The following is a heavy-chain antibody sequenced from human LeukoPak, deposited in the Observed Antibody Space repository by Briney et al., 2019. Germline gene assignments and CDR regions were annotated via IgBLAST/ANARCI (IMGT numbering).Heavy chain of an antibody. Sequence: SETLSLTCAVSGGSISSSYYWGWIRQPPGKGLEWIGSIYYSGSTYYNPSLKSRVTISVDTSKNQFSLKLSSVTAADTAVYYCARERGFYYYYYMDVWGKGTTVTVSS. CDR1: GGSISSSYY. J-gene: IGHJ6*03. CDR2: IYYSGST. CDR3: ARERGFYYYYYMDV. D-gene: IGHD1-26*01. V-gene: IGHV4-39*07.